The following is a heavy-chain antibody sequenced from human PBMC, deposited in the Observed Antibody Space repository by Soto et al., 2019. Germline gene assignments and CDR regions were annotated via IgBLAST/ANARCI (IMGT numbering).Heavy chain of an antibody. CDR3: ARDTANPFLSYYYYGMDV. CDR2: IIPIFGTA. D-gene: IGHD5-18*01. V-gene: IGHV1-69*01. J-gene: IGHJ6*02. CDR1: GGTFSSYA. Sequence: QVQLVQSGAEVKKPGSSVKVSCKASGGTFSSYAISWVRQAPGQGLEWMGGIIPIFGTANYARKFQGRVTITADESTSTAYMELSSLRSEDTAVYYCARDTANPFLSYYYYGMDVWGQGTTVTVSS.